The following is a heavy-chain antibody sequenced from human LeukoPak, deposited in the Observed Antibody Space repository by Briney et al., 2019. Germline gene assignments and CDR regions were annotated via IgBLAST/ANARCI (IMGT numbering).Heavy chain of an antibody. V-gene: IGHV3-33*06. CDR3: ANQGYYDSSGYYHASPFDY. CDR2: IWYDGSNK. D-gene: IGHD3-22*01. CDR1: GFTFSSYG. J-gene: IGHJ4*02. Sequence: PGGSLRLSCAASGFTFSSYGMHWVRQAPGKGLEWVAVIWYDGSNKYYADSVKGRFTISRDNSKNTLYLQMNSLRAEDTAVYYCANQGYYDSSGYYHASPFDYWGQGTLVTVSS.